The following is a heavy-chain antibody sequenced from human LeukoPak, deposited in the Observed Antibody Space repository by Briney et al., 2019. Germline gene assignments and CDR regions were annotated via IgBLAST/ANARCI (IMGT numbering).Heavy chain of an antibody. CDR1: GGTFSSYA. D-gene: IGHD3-3*01. Sequence: ASVKVSCKASGGTFSSYAISWVRQAPGQGLEWMGGIIPIFGTANYAQKFQGRVTITTDESTSTAYMELSSLRSEDTAVYYCARGPLTYYDFWSGSPRTKYYFDYWGQGTLVTVSS. CDR2: IIPIFGTA. J-gene: IGHJ4*02. CDR3: ARGPLTYYDFWSGSPRTKYYFDY. V-gene: IGHV1-69*05.